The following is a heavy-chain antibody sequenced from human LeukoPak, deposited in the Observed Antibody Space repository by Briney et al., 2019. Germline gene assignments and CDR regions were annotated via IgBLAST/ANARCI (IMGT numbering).Heavy chain of an antibody. CDR1: GFTFNGSA. CDR2: IRSKAHRYAT. CDR3: TRRHYGDYVVDN. V-gene: IGHV3-73*01. D-gene: IGHD4-17*01. J-gene: IGHJ4*02. Sequence: GGSLRLSCVTSGFTFNGSALHWVRQASGQGLEWVGRIRSKAHRYATAYAASVKGRFTVSRDDSKNMAYLQMNSLKTEDTAIYYCTRRHYGDYVVDNWGQGTLVTVSS.